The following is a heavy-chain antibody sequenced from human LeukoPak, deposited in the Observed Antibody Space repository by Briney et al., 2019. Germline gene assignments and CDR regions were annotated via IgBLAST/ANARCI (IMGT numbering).Heavy chain of an antibody. CDR1: GFTFSSYG. J-gene: IGHJ6*03. CDR2: IRYDGSNK. V-gene: IGHV3-30*02. Sequence: PGGSLRLSCAASGFTFSSYGMHWVRQAPGKGLEWVAFIRYDGSNKYYADSVKGRFTISRDNSKNSLYLQMNSLRAEDTAVYYCARGGYDSSGYYYEEDYYYYMDVWGKGTTVTVSS. D-gene: IGHD3-22*01. CDR3: ARGGYDSSGYYYEEDYYYYMDV.